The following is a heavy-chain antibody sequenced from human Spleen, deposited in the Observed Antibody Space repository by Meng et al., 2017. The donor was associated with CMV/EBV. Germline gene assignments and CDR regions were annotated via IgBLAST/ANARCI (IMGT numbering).Heavy chain of an antibody. Sequence: GGSLRRSRAASGFTLSTYWMHWVRQAPGKGLVWVSQISSDGSRTVYADSVQGRFTISRDNAKYTLLLDMNSLRADDTAVYYCAGAPLHVYSIGDYWGQGTLVTVSS. V-gene: IGHV3-74*01. D-gene: IGHD2-21*01. CDR1: GFTLSTYW. CDR2: ISSDGSRT. J-gene: IGHJ4*02. CDR3: AGAPLHVYSIGDY.